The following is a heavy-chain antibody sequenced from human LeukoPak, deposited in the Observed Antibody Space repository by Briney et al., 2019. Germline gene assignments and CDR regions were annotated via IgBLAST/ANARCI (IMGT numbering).Heavy chain of an antibody. V-gene: IGHV3-15*01. CDR2: IKSKTEGETA. CDR3: TTVYCSSTSCAMSGNY. J-gene: IGHJ4*02. Sequence: GGSLTLSCAASGFTFTNAWMSWVCQAPGKGLEWVGRIKSKTEGETADYAAPVKGRFTISRDDSKNTLYLHMNSLKTEDTAVYYCTTVYCSSTSCAMSGNYWGQGTLVTVSS. CDR1: GFTFTNAW. D-gene: IGHD2-2*01.